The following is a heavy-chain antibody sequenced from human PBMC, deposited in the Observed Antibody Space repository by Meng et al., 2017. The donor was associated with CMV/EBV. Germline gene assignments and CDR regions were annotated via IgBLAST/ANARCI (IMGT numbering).Heavy chain of an antibody. Sequence: GGSLRLSCAASGFTFSSYWMSWVRQAPGKGLEWVANIKQDGSEKYYVDSEKGRFTISRDNAKNSLYLQMNSLRAEDTAVYYCAREVIVVVPVNYYYYYGMDVWGQGTTVTVSS. V-gene: IGHV3-7*01. CDR1: GFTFSSYW. CDR2: IKQDGSEK. J-gene: IGHJ6*02. CDR3: AREVIVVVPVNYYYYYGMDV. D-gene: IGHD2-2*01.